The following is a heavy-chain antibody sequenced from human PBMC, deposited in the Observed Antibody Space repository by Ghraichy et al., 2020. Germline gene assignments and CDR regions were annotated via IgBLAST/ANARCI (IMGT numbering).Heavy chain of an antibody. CDR3: ARGTSLGYYGSGSYHFAY. CDR1: GFTFSSYG. Sequence: GESLNISCAASGFTFSSYGMHWVRQAPGKGLERVAVISYDGSDKYYADSVKGRFTISRDISKNTLYLQMNSLRAEDTAVYYCARGTSLGYYGSGSYHFAYWGRGTLVTVSS. J-gene: IGHJ4*02. CDR2: ISYDGSDK. V-gene: IGHV3-33*01. D-gene: IGHD3-10*01.